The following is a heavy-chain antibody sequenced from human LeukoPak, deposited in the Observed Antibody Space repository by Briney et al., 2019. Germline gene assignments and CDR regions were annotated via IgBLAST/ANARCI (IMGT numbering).Heavy chain of an antibody. CDR3: AKAPHDNGDYYWFDP. CDR2: IRGGGGGT. Sequence: PGGSLRLSCEASGFTFSTYAMSWVRQAPGRGLEWVSTIRGGGGGTYYADSVKGRFTISRDNSKNTLELLMNSLRAEDTAVYYCAKAPHDNGDYYWFDPWGQGSLVTLSS. CDR1: GFTFSTYA. V-gene: IGHV3-23*01. D-gene: IGHD4-17*01. J-gene: IGHJ5*02.